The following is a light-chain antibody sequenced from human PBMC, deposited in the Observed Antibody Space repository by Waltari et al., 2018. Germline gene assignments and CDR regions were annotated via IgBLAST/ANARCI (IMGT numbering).Light chain of an antibody. CDR3: AAWDDSRNGPV. CDR2: NND. CDR1: GSNIGGTP. J-gene: IGLJ3*02. V-gene: IGLV1-44*01. Sequence: QSVLTQPPSASGTPGQRATTSGSGSGSNIGGTPVNWYQQLPGTAPNLLIYNNDQRPSGVPDRFSGSKSGTSASLAISGLQSEDEADYYCAAWDDSRNGPVFGGGTKLPVL.